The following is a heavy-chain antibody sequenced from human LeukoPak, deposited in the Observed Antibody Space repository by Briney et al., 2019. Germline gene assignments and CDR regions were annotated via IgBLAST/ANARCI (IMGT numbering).Heavy chain of an antibody. V-gene: IGHV4-30-4*01. Sequence: SQTLSLTCTVSGGSISSGDYYWSWIRQPPGKGLEWIAYMYYSGGTYYNPSPKRRVTMSADTSKNQLSLKLSSVTAADTAVYYCARPYYYDSRIDPWGQGILVTVSS. CDR2: MYYSGGT. CDR3: ARPYYYDSRIDP. CDR1: GGSISSGDYY. D-gene: IGHD3-22*01. J-gene: IGHJ5*02.